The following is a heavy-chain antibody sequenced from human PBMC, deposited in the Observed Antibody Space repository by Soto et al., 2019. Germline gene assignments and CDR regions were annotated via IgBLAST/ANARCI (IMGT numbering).Heavy chain of an antibody. CDR2: MNPNSGNT. Sequence: QVQLVQSGAEVKKPGASVKVSCKASGYTFTSYDINWVRQATGQGLEWMGWMNPNSGNTGYAQKFQGRVTMTRNTSISTAYMERSSLRSEDTAVYYCARGTMGYYYGSGSYSTFGYWGQGTLVTVSS. V-gene: IGHV1-8*01. D-gene: IGHD3-10*01. CDR3: ARGTMGYYYGSGSYSTFGY. J-gene: IGHJ4*02. CDR1: GYTFTSYD.